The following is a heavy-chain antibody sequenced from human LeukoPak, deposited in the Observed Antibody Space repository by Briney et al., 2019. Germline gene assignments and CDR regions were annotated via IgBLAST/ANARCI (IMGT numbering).Heavy chain of an antibody. CDR3: AMIVVVPPSY. Sequence: GGSLRLSCAASGFTFSSYDIHWVRQATGKGLEWVSGIGTAGEIYYPGSVKGRFTISRENAKNSLYLQMNSLRAEDTAVYYCAMIVVVPPSYWGQGTLVTVSS. V-gene: IGHV3-13*01. J-gene: IGHJ4*02. D-gene: IGHD3-22*01. CDR1: GFTFSSYD. CDR2: IGTAGEI.